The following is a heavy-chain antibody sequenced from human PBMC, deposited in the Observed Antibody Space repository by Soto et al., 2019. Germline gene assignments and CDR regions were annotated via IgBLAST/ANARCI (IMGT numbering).Heavy chain of an antibody. CDR2: ISSSSSYI. V-gene: IGHV3-21*01. Sequence: GGSLRLSCAASGFTFSSYSMNWVRQAPGKGLEWVSSISSSSSYIYYADSVKGRFTISRDNAKNSLYLQMNSLRAEDTAVYYCASLVGATPDDAFDIWGQGTMVTVSS. CDR1: GFTFSSYS. J-gene: IGHJ3*02. CDR3: ASLVGATPDDAFDI. D-gene: IGHD1-26*01.